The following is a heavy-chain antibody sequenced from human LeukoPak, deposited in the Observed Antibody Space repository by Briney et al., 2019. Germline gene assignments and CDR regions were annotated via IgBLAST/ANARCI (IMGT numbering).Heavy chain of an antibody. V-gene: IGHV4-34*01. D-gene: IGHD3-16*01. CDR3: ARHRFGTHRNAVDI. Sequence: SETLSLTCAVYGGSFSGYYWSWIRQPPGKGLEWIGEINHSGSTNYNPSLKSRVTISVDTSKNQFSLKLSSVTAADTAVYYCARHRFGTHRNAVDIWGQGTMVTVSS. CDR1: GGSFSGYY. J-gene: IGHJ3*02. CDR2: INHSGST.